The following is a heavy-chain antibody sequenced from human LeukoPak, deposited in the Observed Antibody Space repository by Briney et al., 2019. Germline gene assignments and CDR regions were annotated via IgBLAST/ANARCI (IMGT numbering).Heavy chain of an antibody. V-gene: IGHV1-18*04. CDR1: GYTFTSNY. CDR3: AREDYYYYYMDV. J-gene: IGHJ6*03. CDR2: ISAYNGNT. Sequence: ASVKVSCKAFGYTFTSNYMHWVRQAPGQGLEWMGWISAYNGNTNYAQKLQGRVTMTTDTSTSTAYMELRSLRSDDTAVYYCAREDYYYYYMDVWGKGTTVTVSS.